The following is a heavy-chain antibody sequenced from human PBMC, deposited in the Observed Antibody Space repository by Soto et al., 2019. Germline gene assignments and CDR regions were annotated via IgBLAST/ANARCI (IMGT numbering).Heavy chain of an antibody. CDR1: GFTFSSYA. V-gene: IGHV3-23*01. J-gene: IGHJ5*02. CDR3: AYSGAGYYTPNWFDP. D-gene: IGHD3-3*01. Sequence: GGSLRLSCAASGFTFSSYAMSWVRQAPGKGLEWVPAISGSGGSTYYADSVKGRFTISRDNSKNTLYLQMNSLRAEDTAVYYCAYSGAGYYTPNWFDPWGQGTLVTVSS. CDR2: ISGSGGST.